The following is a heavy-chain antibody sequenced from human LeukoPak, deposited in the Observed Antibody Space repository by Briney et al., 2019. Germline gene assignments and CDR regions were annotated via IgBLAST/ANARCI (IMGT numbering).Heavy chain of an antibody. V-gene: IGHV1-69*05. CDR3: AIRDGYNPVDC. J-gene: IGHJ4*02. CDR1: QGTVTSYA. Sequence: GASVKVSCKASQGTVTSYAISWVRQAPGQGLEWMGGIIPIFGTANYAQKFQGRVTITTDESTSTAYMELSSLRSEDTAVYYCAIRDGYNPVDCWGQGTLVTVSS. D-gene: IGHD5-24*01. CDR2: IIPIFGTA.